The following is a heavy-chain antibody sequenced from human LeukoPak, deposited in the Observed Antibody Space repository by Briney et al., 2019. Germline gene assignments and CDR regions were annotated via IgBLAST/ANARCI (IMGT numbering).Heavy chain of an antibody. CDR3: ARVRSGGYYGLGY. Sequence: PGGSLRLSCAASGFTFSSHTMHWVRQAPGKGLEYVSAISSNGGSTYYANSVKGRFTISRDNSKNTVYLQMGSLRTEDMAVYYCARVRSGGYYGLGYWGQGTLVTVSS. CDR2: ISSNGGST. CDR1: GFTFSSHT. D-gene: IGHD1-26*01. J-gene: IGHJ4*02. V-gene: IGHV3-64*01.